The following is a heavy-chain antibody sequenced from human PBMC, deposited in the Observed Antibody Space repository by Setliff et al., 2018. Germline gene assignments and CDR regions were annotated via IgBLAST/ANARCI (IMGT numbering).Heavy chain of an antibody. CDR3: ARSDHLVVDGFDV. Sequence: ASVKVSCKTSGYAFTDNYIHWVRQAPGQGLEWMGWINPKTGGTNLAQKFRGWVSMTRDTSITTAYMELSRLTSDDMAVYFCARSDHLVVDGFDVWGQGTMVT. D-gene: IGHD3-16*01. CDR2: INPKTGGT. J-gene: IGHJ3*01. CDR1: GYAFTDNY. V-gene: IGHV1-2*04.